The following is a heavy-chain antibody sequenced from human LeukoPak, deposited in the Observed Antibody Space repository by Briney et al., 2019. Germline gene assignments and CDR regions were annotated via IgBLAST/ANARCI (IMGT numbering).Heavy chain of an antibody. V-gene: IGHV3-74*01. CDR2: INSDGSST. CDR3: ATDSSGYYYDY. J-gene: IGHJ4*02. CDR1: GFTFSSYW. Sequence: GSLRLSCAASGFTFSSYWMHWVRQAPGKGLVWVSRINSDGSSTSYADSVKGRFTISRDNAKNTLYLQMNSLRAEDTAVYYCATDSSGYYYDYWGQGTLVTVSS. D-gene: IGHD3-22*01.